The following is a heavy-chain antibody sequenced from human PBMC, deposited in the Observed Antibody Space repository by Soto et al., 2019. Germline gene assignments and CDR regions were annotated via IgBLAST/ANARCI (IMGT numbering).Heavy chain of an antibody. CDR2: IGTAGDP. D-gene: IGHD7-27*01. CDR1: GFTFSSYD. CDR3: ARGTAGDQRTNWYFDL. Sequence: GGSLRLSCAASGFTFSSYDMHWVRQATGKGLEWVSAIGTAGDPYYPGSVKGRFTISRENAKNSLYLQMNSLRAGDTAVYYCARGTAGDQRTNWYFDLWGRGTLVTVSS. V-gene: IGHV3-13*05. J-gene: IGHJ2*01.